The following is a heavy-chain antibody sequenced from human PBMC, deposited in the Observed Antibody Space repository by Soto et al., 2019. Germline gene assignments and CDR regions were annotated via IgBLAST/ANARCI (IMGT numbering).Heavy chain of an antibody. CDR3: ASSYGSGYRAFDY. V-gene: IGHV1-69*02. J-gene: IGHJ4*02. Sequence: QVQLVQSGAEVKRPGSSVKVSCKASGDTFNFYSINWVRQAPGVGLEWMGRVNPIVSMSNYAQKFQGRVTMTADNSTSTASMELSSLRSEDTAIYYCASSYGSGYRAFDYWGQGALVTVSS. CDR1: GDTFNFYS. CDR2: VNPIVSMS. D-gene: IGHD3-10*01.